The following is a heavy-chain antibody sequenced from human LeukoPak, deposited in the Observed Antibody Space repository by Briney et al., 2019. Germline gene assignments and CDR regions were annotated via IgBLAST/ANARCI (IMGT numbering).Heavy chain of an antibody. CDR1: GYSISSGYY. CDR2: IYHSGST. Sequence: SETLSLTCAVSGYSISSGYYWRWIRQPPGKGLEWIGSIYHSGSTYYNPSLKSRVTISVDTSKNQFSLKLSSVTAADTAVYYCARGSSSSWYEIDYWGQGTLVTVSS. CDR3: ARGSSSSWYEIDY. J-gene: IGHJ4*02. V-gene: IGHV4-38-2*01. D-gene: IGHD6-13*01.